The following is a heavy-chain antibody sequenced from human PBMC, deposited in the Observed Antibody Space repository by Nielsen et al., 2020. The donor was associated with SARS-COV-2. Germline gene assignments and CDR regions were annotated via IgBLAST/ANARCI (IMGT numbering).Heavy chain of an antibody. Sequence: GGSLRLSCKGSGYTFSHSWIAWVRQMPGKGLEWMGIIYPYDSDTRYSPSFQGQVTISADESTSTAYMQWSSLKASDTAIYYCTRRGSAGLFDYWGQGTQVTVS. CDR2: IYPYDSDT. V-gene: IGHV5-51*01. J-gene: IGHJ4*02. D-gene: IGHD3-10*01. CDR3: TRRGSAGLFDY. CDR1: GYTFSHSW.